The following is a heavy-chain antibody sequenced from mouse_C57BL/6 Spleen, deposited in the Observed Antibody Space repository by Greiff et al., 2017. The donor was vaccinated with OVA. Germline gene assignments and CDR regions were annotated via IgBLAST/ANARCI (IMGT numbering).Heavy chain of an antibody. Sequence: QVQLQQSGAELVMPGASVKLSCKASGYTFTSYWMHWVKQRPGQGLEWIGEIDPSDSYTNYNQKFKGKSTLTVDKSSSTAYMQLSSLTSEDSAVYYGARSLLAYYFDYWGQGTTLTVSS. V-gene: IGHV1-69*01. CDR1: GYTFTSYW. CDR3: ARSLLAYYFDY. CDR2: IDPSDSYT. J-gene: IGHJ2*01.